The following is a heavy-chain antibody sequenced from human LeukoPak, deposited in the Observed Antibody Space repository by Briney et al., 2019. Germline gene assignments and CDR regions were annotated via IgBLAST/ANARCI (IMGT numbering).Heavy chain of an antibody. CDR1: GFIFSSYD. V-gene: IGHV3-23*01. CDR3: AKISTKYYYDSSGFPPH. J-gene: IGHJ4*02. D-gene: IGHD3-22*01. CDR2: ISGSGGST. Sequence: GGSLRLSCAASGFIFSSYDMSWVRQAPGKGLEWVSGISGSGGSTYYADSVKGRFTISRDNSKNTLYLQMNSLRAEDTAVYYCAKISTKYYYDSSGFPPHWGQGTLVTVSS.